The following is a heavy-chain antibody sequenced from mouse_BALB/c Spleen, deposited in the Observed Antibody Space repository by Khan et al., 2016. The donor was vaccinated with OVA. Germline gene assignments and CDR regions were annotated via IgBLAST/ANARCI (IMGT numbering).Heavy chain of an antibody. D-gene: IGHD2-14*01. J-gene: IGHJ3*01. Sequence: VQLKQSGPSLVKPSQTLSLICSVTGDSITSGYWNWIRKFPGNKLEFMGYMIYSGHTYYNPSLKRRISITRHTSKHQYYLHLNSVTTEDTAAYDCARSNYKYAFLYWGRGTLVSVSA. CDR2: MIYSGHT. V-gene: IGHV3-8*02. CDR3: ARSNYKYAFLY. CDR1: GDSITSGY.